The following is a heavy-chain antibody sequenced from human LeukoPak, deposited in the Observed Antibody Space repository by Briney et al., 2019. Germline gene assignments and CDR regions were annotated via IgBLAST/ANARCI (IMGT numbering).Heavy chain of an antibody. CDR3: ARTTVTRHYGMDV. CDR2: ISSSSYI. D-gene: IGHD4-17*01. V-gene: IGHV3-21*01. J-gene: IGHJ6*02. CDR1: GFTFSSYS. Sequence: GGSLRLSCAASGFTFSSYSMNWVRQAPGKGLEWVSSISSSSYIYYADSVKGRFTISRDNAKNSLYLQMNSLRAEDTAVYYCARTTVTRHYGMDVWGQGTTVTVSS.